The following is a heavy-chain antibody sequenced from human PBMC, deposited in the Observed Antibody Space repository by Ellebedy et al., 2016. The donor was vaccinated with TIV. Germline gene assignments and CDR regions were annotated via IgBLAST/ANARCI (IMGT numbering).Heavy chain of an antibody. CDR1: GFPFSTYS. CDR3: AGDGAVVFGVPFDT. V-gene: IGHV3-48*02. Sequence: GGSLRLXCAASGFPFSTYSMNWIRQAPGKGLEWLSYISSNGETIFYADSLRGRFTVSRDNAKNSLYLHMSGLTEEDTAVYFCAGDGAVVFGVPFDTWGQGALVTVSS. CDR2: ISSNGETI. D-gene: IGHD3-16*01. J-gene: IGHJ5*02.